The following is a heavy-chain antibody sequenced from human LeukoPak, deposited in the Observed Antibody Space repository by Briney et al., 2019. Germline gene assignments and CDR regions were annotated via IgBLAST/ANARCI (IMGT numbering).Heavy chain of an antibody. CDR2: IYYSGST. D-gene: IGHD5-24*01. Sequence: SETLSLTCAVYGGSISSYYWSWIRQPPGKGLEWIGYIYYSGSTNYNPSLKSRVTISVDTSKNQFSLKLSSVTAADTAVYYCARWLQSGLDAFDIWGQGTMVTVSS. V-gene: IGHV4-59*08. CDR1: GGSISSYY. CDR3: ARWLQSGLDAFDI. J-gene: IGHJ3*02.